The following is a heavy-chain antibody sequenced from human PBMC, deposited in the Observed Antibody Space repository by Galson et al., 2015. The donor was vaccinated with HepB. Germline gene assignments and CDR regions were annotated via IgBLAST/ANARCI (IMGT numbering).Heavy chain of an antibody. Sequence: QSGAEVKKPGESLKISCKGSGYSFTSYWIGWVRQMPGKGLEWMGIIYPGDSDTRYSPSFQGQVTISADKSISTAYLQWSSLKASDTAMYYCARPRSCSSTSCYTDDAFDIWGQGTMVTVSS. V-gene: IGHV5-51*01. CDR2: IYPGDSDT. CDR3: ARPRSCSSTSCYTDDAFDI. CDR1: GYSFTSYW. D-gene: IGHD2-2*02. J-gene: IGHJ3*02.